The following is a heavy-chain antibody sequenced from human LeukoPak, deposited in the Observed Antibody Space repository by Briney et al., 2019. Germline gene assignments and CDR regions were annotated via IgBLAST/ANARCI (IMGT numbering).Heavy chain of an antibody. CDR2: IYYSGST. CDR1: GGSISNYY. J-gene: IGHJ5*02. V-gene: IGHV4-59*01. CDR3: ARDRGNYYGSGSYYDXFDP. D-gene: IGHD3-10*01. Sequence: PSETLSLTCTVSGGSISNYYWSWIRQPPGKGLEWIGYIYYSGSTNYNPSLKSRVTISVETSKNQFSLKLSSVTAADTAVYYCARDRGNYYGSGSYYDXFDPWGXXTLVTVSS.